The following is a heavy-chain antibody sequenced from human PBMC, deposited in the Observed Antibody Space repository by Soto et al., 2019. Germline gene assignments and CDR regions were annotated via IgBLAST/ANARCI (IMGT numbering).Heavy chain of an antibody. V-gene: IGHV4-4*07. CDR3: ARDLSGTGLDI. D-gene: IGHD1-26*01. CDR1: GDSIGRFY. J-gene: IGHJ6*02. Sequence: SETLSLTCNVSGDSIGRFYWSWIRQSAEKGLERIGRVYSTGGTAYNPALKGRVTISLDRSNNHVSLEMNSVTAADTAVYFCARDLSGTGLDIWGRGTRVTVSS. CDR2: VYSTGGT.